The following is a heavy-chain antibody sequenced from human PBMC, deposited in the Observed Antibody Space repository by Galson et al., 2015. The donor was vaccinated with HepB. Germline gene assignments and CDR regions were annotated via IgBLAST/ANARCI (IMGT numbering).Heavy chain of an antibody. CDR3: ARGALVAVVDATQNNWFDP. J-gene: IGHJ5*02. D-gene: IGHD2-15*01. V-gene: IGHV1-18*01. CDR1: GYTFSTYS. CDR2: ISAYDRDT. Sequence: SVKVSCKASGYTFSTYSITWVRQAPGQGLEWMGWISAYDRDTNYAQKFQGRVTMTTDTSTTTAYMELRSLRSDDTVVYYCARGALVAVVDATQNNWFDPWGQGTLVTVSS.